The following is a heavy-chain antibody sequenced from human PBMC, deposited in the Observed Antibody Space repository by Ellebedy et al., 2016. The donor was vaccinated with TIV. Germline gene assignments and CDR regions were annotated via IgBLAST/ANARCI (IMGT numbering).Heavy chain of an antibody. J-gene: IGHJ4*02. D-gene: IGHD6-13*01. CDR3: ARQVRYSWYPYFDH. CDR2: VHHSGST. V-gene: IGHV4-59*08. CDR1: GGSIRSYY. Sequence: SETLSLTCTVSGGSIRSYYWSWIRQCPGKGLEWIGYVHHSGSTNYNPSLKSRVTLSIDTSKNQFSLKLRSVTAADTAVYYCARQVRYSWYPYFDHWGQGTLVTVS.